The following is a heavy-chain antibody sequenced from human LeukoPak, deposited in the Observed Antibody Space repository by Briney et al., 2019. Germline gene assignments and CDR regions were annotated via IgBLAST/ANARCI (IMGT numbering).Heavy chain of an antibody. D-gene: IGHD5-18*01. CDR3: AREDTAMVYP. CDR1: GGSISSSSYY. J-gene: IGHJ5*02. V-gene: IGHV4-39*07. Sequence: SETLSLTCTVSGGSISSSSYYWGWIRQPPGKGLEWIGSIYYSGSTYYNPSLKSRVTISVDTSKNQFSLKLSSVTAADTAVYYCAREDTAMVYPWGQGTLVTVSS. CDR2: IYYSGST.